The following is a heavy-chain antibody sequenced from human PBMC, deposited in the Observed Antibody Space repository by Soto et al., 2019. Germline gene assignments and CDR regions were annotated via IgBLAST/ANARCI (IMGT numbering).Heavy chain of an antibody. CDR3: ARRNIVGASWRYYYYYYMDV. J-gene: IGHJ6*03. D-gene: IGHD2-15*01. CDR1: GGSISSYY. V-gene: IGHV4-59*08. CDR2: IYYSGST. Sequence: SETLSLTCTVSGGSISSYYWSWIRQPPGKGLEWIGYIYYSGSTNYNPSLKSRVTISVDTSKNQFSLKLSSVTAADTAVYYCARRNIVGASWRYYYYYYMDVWGKGTTVTVSS.